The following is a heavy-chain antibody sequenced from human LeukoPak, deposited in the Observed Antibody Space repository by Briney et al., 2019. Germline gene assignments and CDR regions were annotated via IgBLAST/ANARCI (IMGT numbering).Heavy chain of an antibody. CDR1: GFTFDDYA. J-gene: IGHJ4*02. Sequence: GRSLRLSCAASGFTFDDYAMHWVRQAPGKGLEWVSGISWNSGSIGYADSVKGRFTISRDNAKNSLYLQMNSLRAEDMALYYCATLTGEDYWGQGTLVTVSS. V-gene: IGHV3-9*03. CDR2: ISWNSGSI. D-gene: IGHD7-27*01. CDR3: ATLTGEDY.